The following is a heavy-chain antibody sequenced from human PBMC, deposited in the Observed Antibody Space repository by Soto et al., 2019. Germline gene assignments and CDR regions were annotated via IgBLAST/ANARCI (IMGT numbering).Heavy chain of an antibody. Sequence: GGSLRLSCAASGFTFFSYWMHWVRQVPGKGLVWVSRINSDGSNTNYADSVKGRFTISRDNAKNTLYLQMNSLRAEDTAVYYCARAGAYDSSSLYYYHGMDVWGQGATVTVSS. CDR1: GFTFFSYW. J-gene: IGHJ6*02. CDR3: ARAGAYDSSSLYYYHGMDV. CDR2: INSDGSNT. V-gene: IGHV3-74*01. D-gene: IGHD6-6*01.